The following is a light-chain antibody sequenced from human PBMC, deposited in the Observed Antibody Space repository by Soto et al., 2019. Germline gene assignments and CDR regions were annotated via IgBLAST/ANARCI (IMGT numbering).Light chain of an antibody. Sequence: QSALTQPASVSRSPEQSITISCTGTSSDVGAYNYVSWYQQHPGKVPKLMIYDVSDRPSGVSNRFSGSKSGNTASLTIAVLQAEDEADYYCSSFTRSNSYVFGTGTKLTVL. V-gene: IGLV2-14*03. CDR2: DVS. J-gene: IGLJ1*01. CDR1: SSDVGAYNY. CDR3: SSFTRSNSYV.